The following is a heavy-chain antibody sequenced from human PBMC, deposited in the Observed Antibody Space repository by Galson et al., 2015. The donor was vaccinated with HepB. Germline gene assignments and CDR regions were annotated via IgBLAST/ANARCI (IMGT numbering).Heavy chain of an antibody. CDR3: ARDYRSSSWSPWGWYFDL. Sequence: SLRLSCAASGFTVSSNYMSRVRQAPGKGLEWVSVIYSGGSTYYADSVKGRFTISRDNSKNTLYLQMNSLRAEDTAVYYCARDYRSSSWSPWGWYFDLWGRGTLVTVSS. D-gene: IGHD6-13*01. CDR1: GFTVSSNY. J-gene: IGHJ2*01. V-gene: IGHV3-66*01. CDR2: IYSGGST.